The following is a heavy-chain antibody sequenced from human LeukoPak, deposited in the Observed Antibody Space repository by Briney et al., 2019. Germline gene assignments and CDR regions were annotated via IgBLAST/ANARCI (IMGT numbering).Heavy chain of an antibody. Sequence: GGSLRLSCAASGFTFSSYAMHWVRQAPGKGLEWVAVISYDGSNKYYADSVKGRFTISRDNSKNTLYLQMNSLRAEDTAVYYCARDGWCSTSCKTSDYYYYGMDVWGQGTTVTDSS. CDR2: ISYDGSNK. V-gene: IGHV3-30*04. CDR1: GFTFSSYA. J-gene: IGHJ6*02. D-gene: IGHD2-2*01. CDR3: ARDGWCSTSCKTSDYYYYGMDV.